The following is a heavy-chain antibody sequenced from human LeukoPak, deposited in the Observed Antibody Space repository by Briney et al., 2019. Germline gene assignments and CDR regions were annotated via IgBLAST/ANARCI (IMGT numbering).Heavy chain of an antibody. CDR3: ASYYDSSGYYY. Sequence: GGSLRLSCAASGFTFSSYAMPWVRQAPGKGPEWVAVISYDGSNKYYADSVKGRFTISRDNSKNTLYLQMNSLRAEDTAVYYCASYYDSSGYYYWGQGTLVTVSS. D-gene: IGHD3-22*01. J-gene: IGHJ4*02. CDR1: GFTFSSYA. CDR2: ISYDGSNK. V-gene: IGHV3-30-3*01.